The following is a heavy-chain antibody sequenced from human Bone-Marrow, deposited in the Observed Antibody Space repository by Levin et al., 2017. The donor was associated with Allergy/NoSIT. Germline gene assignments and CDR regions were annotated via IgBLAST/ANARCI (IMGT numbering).Heavy chain of an antibody. Sequence: GGSLRLSCAASGFPFRSYSMHWVRQAPGKGLEWVTFISYNGNYIYYAESVRGRFTISRDDSKNTLYLQMNSLRPEDTAVYYCVKDWEEFCSGGNCYPLDNWGQGTLVTVSS. V-gene: IGHV3-30*18. CDR3: VKDWEEFCSGGNCYPLDN. J-gene: IGHJ4*02. D-gene: IGHD2-15*01. CDR2: ISYNGNYI. CDR1: GFPFRSYS.